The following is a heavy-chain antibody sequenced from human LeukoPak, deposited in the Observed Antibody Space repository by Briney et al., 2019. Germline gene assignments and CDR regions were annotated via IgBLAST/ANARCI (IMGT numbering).Heavy chain of an antibody. CDR2: INGDGTFI. CDR1: GFTFSNFW. V-gene: IGHV3-74*01. CDR3: AKDLSWNTADC. D-gene: IGHD1/OR15-1a*01. Sequence: GGSLSLSCAASGFTFSNFWMHWVRQAPGKELVWVSRINGDGTFIDYADSVRGRFTLSRDNARNALHLQMNGLKADDTAVYFCAKDLSWNTADCWGQGILVTVSS. J-gene: IGHJ4*02.